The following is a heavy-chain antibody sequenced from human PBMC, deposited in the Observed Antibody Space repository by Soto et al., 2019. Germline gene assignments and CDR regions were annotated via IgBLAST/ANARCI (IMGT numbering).Heavy chain of an antibody. D-gene: IGHD1-26*01. Sequence: ASVKVSCKASGYTFTGYYMHWVRQAPGQGLEWMGWINPNSGGTNYAQKLQGWVTMTRDTSISTAYMELSRLRSDDTAVYYCASDLIVGATTSDYYYYGMDVWGQGTTVTVSS. CDR1: GYTFTGYY. V-gene: IGHV1-2*04. CDR2: INPNSGGT. CDR3: ASDLIVGATTSDYYYYGMDV. J-gene: IGHJ6*02.